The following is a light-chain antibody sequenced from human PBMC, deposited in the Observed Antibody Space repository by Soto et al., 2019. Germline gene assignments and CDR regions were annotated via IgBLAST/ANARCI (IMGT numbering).Light chain of an antibody. J-gene: IGLJ3*02. Sequence: QSALTQPASVSGSPGQSITISCTGTSSDIGGYNFVSWYQQHPGKAPKLMIYDVTNRPPGLSDRFSGSKSGNTASLTISGLQAEDEADYYCSSYTTSSTLVFGEGTKVTVL. CDR3: SSYTTSSTLV. CDR2: DVT. CDR1: SSDIGGYNF. V-gene: IGLV2-14*03.